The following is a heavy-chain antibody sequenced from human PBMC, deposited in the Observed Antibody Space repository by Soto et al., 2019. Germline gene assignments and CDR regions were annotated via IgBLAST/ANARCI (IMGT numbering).Heavy chain of an antibody. CDR1: GGTFRNHG. J-gene: IGHJ2*01. CDR3: ERGVVSGFEFWYFDL. V-gene: IGHV1-69*01. D-gene: IGHD5-12*01. CDR2: FTPKVGTA. Sequence: QVQLVQSGAEVKKPGSSVKVSCKASGGTFRNHGISWLRQAPGQGLEWIGGFTPKVGTANYAPKFQGRVSITADESTTTASVALTNLRPEDTAVYFCERGVVSGFEFWYFDLWGLGTLITVSS.